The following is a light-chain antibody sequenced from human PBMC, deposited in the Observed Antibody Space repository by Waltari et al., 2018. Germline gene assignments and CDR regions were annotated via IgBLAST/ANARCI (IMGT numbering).Light chain of an antibody. J-gene: IGKJ4*01. Sequence: EIVLTQSPATLSLSPGERATLSCRASQSVSSYVAWYQQKPGQAPRLLIYDASNRATGIPARFSGSGSGTYFTLTISSLEPEDFAVYYCQQRSNWPLTFGGGTKVEIK. V-gene: IGKV3-11*01. CDR2: DAS. CDR3: QQRSNWPLT. CDR1: QSVSSY.